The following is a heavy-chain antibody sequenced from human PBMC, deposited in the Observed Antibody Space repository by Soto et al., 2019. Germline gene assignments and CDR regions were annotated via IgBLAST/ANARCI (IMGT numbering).Heavy chain of an antibody. Sequence: QLVQSGAEVKQPGASVKVSCKASGYTFTSHAMHWVRQAPGQRLEWMGWINSANGNTKYSQKFQGRATITRDTSASTAYTELSSLRSEDTAVYFCARGSSDWLPYFDYWGQGSLVTVSS. CDR1: GYTFTSHA. CDR2: INSANGNT. CDR3: ARGSSDWLPYFDY. V-gene: IGHV1-3*01. J-gene: IGHJ4*02. D-gene: IGHD3-9*01.